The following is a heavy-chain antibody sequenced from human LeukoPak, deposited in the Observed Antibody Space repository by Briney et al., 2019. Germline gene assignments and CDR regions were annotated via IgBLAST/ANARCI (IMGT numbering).Heavy chain of an antibody. CDR1: GGSFSAYY. CDR3: ARTTEGGYTYNYFYYYYMDV. CDR2: INHSGST. D-gene: IGHD5-18*01. V-gene: IGHV4-34*01. J-gene: IGHJ6*03. Sequence: SETLSLTCAVYGGSFSAYYWSWIRQPPGKGLEWIGEINHSGSTNYNPSLKSRVVISVDTSKNQFPLKLSSVTAADTAVYYCARTTEGGYTYNYFYYYYMDVWGKGTTVTISS.